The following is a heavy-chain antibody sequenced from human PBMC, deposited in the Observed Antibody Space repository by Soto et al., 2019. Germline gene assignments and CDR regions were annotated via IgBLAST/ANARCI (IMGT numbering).Heavy chain of an antibody. Sequence: SETLSLTCTVSGGSISSGDYYWSWIRQPPGKGLEWIGYIYYSGSTYYNPSLKSRVTISVDTSKNQFSLKLSSVTAADTAVYYCARAGHYYGSGSYYLGNWFDPWGQGTLVTVS. V-gene: IGHV4-30-4*01. J-gene: IGHJ5*02. CDR3: ARAGHYYGSGSYYLGNWFDP. CDR1: GGSISSGDYY. D-gene: IGHD3-10*01. CDR2: IYYSGST.